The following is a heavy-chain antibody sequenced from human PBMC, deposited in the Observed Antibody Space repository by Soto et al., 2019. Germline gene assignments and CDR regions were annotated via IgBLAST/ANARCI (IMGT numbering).Heavy chain of an antibody. CDR3: ARENLNYYDSSGYYYRSYYGMDV. V-gene: IGHV3-33*01. CDR1: GFTFSSYG. CDR2: IWYDGSSK. Sequence: GGSLRLSCAASGFTFSSYGMHWVRQAPGKGLEWVAVIWYDGSSKYYADSVKGRFTISRDNSKNTLYLQMNSLRAEDTAVYYCARENLNYYDSSGYYYRSYYGMDVWGQGTTVTVSS. J-gene: IGHJ6*02. D-gene: IGHD3-22*01.